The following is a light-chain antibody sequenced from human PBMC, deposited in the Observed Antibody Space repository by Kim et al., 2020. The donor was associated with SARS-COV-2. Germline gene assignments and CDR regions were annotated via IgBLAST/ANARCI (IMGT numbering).Light chain of an antibody. V-gene: IGLV2-11*01. J-gene: IGLJ1*01. Sequence: GQSVTTSCAGSSRDVDDYNYVSCYRQHPGKAPKLMIYDVYKRPSGVPDRFSGSKSDNTASLTISGLQADDEADYYCLSYAGTSTFIFGTGTKVTVL. CDR2: DVY. CDR1: SRDVDDYNY. CDR3: LSYAGTSTFI.